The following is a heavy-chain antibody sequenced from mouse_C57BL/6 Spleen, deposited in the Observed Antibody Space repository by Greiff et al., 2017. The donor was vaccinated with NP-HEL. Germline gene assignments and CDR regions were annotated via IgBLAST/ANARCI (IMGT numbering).Heavy chain of an antibody. Sequence: EVQLVESGGGLVKPGGSLKLSCAASGFTFSSYTMSWVRQTPEKRLEWVATISGGGGNTYYPDSVNGRFTISRDNAKNTLYLQMSSLRSEDTALYYCARHSGTPFAYWGQGTLVTVSA. CDR1: GFTFSSYT. CDR2: ISGGGGNT. V-gene: IGHV5-9*01. J-gene: IGHJ3*01. CDR3: ARHSGTPFAY. D-gene: IGHD4-1*01.